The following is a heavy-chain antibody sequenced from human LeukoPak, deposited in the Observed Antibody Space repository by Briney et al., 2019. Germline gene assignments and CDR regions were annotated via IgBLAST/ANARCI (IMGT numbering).Heavy chain of an antibody. D-gene: IGHD3-22*01. CDR2: IYYSGST. V-gene: IGHV4-59*01. CDR3: ARWGAADSSGYLNWYFDL. J-gene: IGHJ2*01. Sequence: SEPLSLTCTVSGGSINSYYWSWIRQPPGKGLEWIGYIYYSGSTNYNPSLKSRVTISVDTSKNQFSLKLSSVTAADTAVYYCARWGAADSSGYLNWYFDLWGRGTLVTVSS. CDR1: GGSINSYY.